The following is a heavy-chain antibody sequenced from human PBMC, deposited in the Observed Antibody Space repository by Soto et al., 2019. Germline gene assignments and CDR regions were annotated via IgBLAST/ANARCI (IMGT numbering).Heavy chain of an antibody. J-gene: IGHJ6*03. V-gene: IGHV3-48*01. CDR3: ARDAKRDIVLVVATLDYYCYMDV. D-gene: IGHD2-15*01. Sequence: GGSLRLSCAASGFTFSSYSMNWVRQAPGKGLEWVSYISSSSSTIYYADSVKGRFTISRDNAKNSLYLQMNSLRAEDTAVYYCARDAKRDIVLVVATLDYYCYMDVWGKGTTVTVSS. CDR1: GFTFSSYS. CDR2: ISSSSSTI.